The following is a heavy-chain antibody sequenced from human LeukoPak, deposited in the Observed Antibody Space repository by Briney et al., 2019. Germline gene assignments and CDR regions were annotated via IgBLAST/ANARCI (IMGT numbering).Heavy chain of an antibody. D-gene: IGHD2-2*01. CDR1: GGSISSGDYY. CDR2: IYYSGST. CDR3: ARAGSVVPAAMGNWFDP. J-gene: IGHJ5*02. V-gene: IGHV4-30-4*08. Sequence: SETLSLTCTVSGGSISSGDYYWSWIRQPPGKGPEWIGYIYYSGSTYYNPSLKSRVTISVDTSKSQFSLKLSSVTAADTAVYYCARAGSVVPAAMGNWFDPWGQGTLVTVSS.